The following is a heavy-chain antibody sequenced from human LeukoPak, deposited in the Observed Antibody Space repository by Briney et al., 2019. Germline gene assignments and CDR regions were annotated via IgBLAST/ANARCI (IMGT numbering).Heavy chain of an antibody. CDR1: GYTFTSYA. CDR2: INAGNGNT. Sequence: GASVKVSCKASGYTFTSYAMHWVRQAPGQRLEWMGWINAGNGNTKYSQEFQGRVTITRDASASTAYMELSSLRSEDMAVYYCARGNYDSSGYYAFDIWGQGTMVTVSS. D-gene: IGHD3-22*01. V-gene: IGHV1-3*03. CDR3: ARGNYDSSGYYAFDI. J-gene: IGHJ3*02.